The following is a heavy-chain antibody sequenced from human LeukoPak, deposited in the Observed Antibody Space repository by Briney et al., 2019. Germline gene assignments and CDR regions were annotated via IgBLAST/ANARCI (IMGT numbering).Heavy chain of an antibody. D-gene: IGHD3-10*01. J-gene: IGHJ6*02. Sequence: PGRSLRLSCAASGFTFSSYAMHWVRQAPGKGLEWVAVIRDDGSRAYYADSLKGRFTVSRDNSESTLFLQMNSLRPEDTAVYYCAKKLVPYIGSGYGLAVWGQGTTVTVSS. V-gene: IGHV3-30*18. CDR1: GFTFSSYA. CDR3: AKKLVPYIGSGYGLAV. CDR2: IRDDGSRA.